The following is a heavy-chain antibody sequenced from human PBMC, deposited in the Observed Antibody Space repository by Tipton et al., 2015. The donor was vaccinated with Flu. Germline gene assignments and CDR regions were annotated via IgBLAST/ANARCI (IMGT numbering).Heavy chain of an antibody. CDR3: AREVGDGYNFGTIDY. D-gene: IGHD5-24*01. CDR2: IYFRGST. Sequence: TLSLTCTVSGGSISSYYWNWIRQPPGKGLEWIGYIYFRGSTNYNPSLKSRVTISVDTSRNQFSLNLRSVTAADTAVYYCAREVGDGYNFGTIDYWGQGTLVTVSS. CDR1: GGSISSYY. J-gene: IGHJ4*02. V-gene: IGHV4-59*01.